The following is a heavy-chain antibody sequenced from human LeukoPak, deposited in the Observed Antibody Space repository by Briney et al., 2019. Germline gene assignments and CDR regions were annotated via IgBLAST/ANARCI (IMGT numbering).Heavy chain of an antibody. J-gene: IGHJ3*02. V-gene: IGHV4-4*07. D-gene: IGHD5-24*01. Sequence: PSETPSLTCTVSGGSISSYYWSWIRQPAGRGLEWIGRIDASGSTNYNPSLKSRVTMSVDSSKNQFSLKVSPVTAADTAVYYCARKDGDIWGQGTMVTVSS. CDR3: ARKDGDI. CDR1: GGSISSYY. CDR2: IDASGST.